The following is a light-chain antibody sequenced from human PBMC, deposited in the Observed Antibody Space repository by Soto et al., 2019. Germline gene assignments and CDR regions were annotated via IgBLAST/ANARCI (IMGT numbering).Light chain of an antibody. Sequence: EIVLTQSPATLSLSPGERATLSCRASQSVSSYLAWYQQKPGQAPRLLIYDASHRATGIPARFSGSGSGTDFTLTISSPEPEDFAVYYCQQRSNWPPITFGQGTRLEIK. CDR2: DAS. V-gene: IGKV3-11*01. CDR3: QQRSNWPPIT. J-gene: IGKJ5*01. CDR1: QSVSSY.